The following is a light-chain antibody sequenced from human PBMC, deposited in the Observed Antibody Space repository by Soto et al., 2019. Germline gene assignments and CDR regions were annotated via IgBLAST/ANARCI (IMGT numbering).Light chain of an antibody. CDR3: QHRHN. CDR2: DAS. V-gene: IGKV3-11*01. Sequence: DIVLTQSPATLSLSPGERATLSCRASQSVSRDFAWYQQKPGQAPRLLIYDASNSATGIPARFSGSGSGTDFTLTINSLQPEDFALYYCQHRHNFGPGTKVDFK. J-gene: IGKJ3*01. CDR1: QSVSRD.